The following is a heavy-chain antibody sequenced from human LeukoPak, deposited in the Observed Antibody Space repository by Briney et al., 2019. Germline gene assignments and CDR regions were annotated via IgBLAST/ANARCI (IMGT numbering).Heavy chain of an antibody. D-gene: IGHD3-22*01. V-gene: IGHV5-51*01. Sequence: GESLQISCKGSGYSFTTYWIGWVRQMPGKGLEWMGIIYPDDSDTKYSPSFQGQVTISADKSISTAYLQWSSLKASDTAMYYCARLLYYYDSSGYYYAPKAFDIWGQGTMVTVSS. CDR1: GYSFTTYW. CDR3: ARLLYYYDSSGYYYAPKAFDI. CDR2: IYPDDSDT. J-gene: IGHJ3*02.